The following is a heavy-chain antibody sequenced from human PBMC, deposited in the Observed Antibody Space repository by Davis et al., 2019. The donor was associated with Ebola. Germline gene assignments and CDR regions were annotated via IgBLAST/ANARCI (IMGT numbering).Heavy chain of an antibody. D-gene: IGHD6-19*01. J-gene: IGHJ6*02. CDR2: INAGNGNT. CDR3: ERDWGIWQWRSFGMDV. Sequence: ASVKVSCKASGYTFTSYTMHWVRQAPGQRLEWMGWINAGNGNTKYSQKFQGRVTITRDTSASTAYMELSSLRSEDTAVYYCERDWGIWQWRSFGMDVWGQGTTVTVSS. CDR1: GYTFTSYT. V-gene: IGHV1-3*01.